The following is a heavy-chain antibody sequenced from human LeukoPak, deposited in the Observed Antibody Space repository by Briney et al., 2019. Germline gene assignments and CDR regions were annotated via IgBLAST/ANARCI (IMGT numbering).Heavy chain of an antibody. Sequence: GSLRLSCAASGFTFSSYAMSWVRQAPGKGLEWVSAISGNGGSTYYADSVKGRFTISGDNSKNTLYLQMNSLRAEDTAVYYCAKKVGRDYVWGSYRPRGYGMDVWGQGTTVTVSS. J-gene: IGHJ6*02. V-gene: IGHV3-23*01. CDR2: ISGNGGST. CDR3: AKKVGRDYVWGSYRPRGYGMDV. D-gene: IGHD3-16*02. CDR1: GFTFSSYA.